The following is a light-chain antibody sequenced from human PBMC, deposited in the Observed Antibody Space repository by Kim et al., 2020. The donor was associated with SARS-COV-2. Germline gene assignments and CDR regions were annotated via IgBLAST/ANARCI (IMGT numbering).Light chain of an antibody. CDR1: QSVSSN. V-gene: IGKV3-15*01. CDR2: GAS. Sequence: PGESGTLSCGASQSVSSNLAWYQQKPGQAPRLLIYGASTRATDIPARFSGSGSGTEFTLSISSLQSEDSAVYYCQQYNTWPPAYTFGQGTKVDIK. CDR3: QQYNTWPPAYT. J-gene: IGKJ2*01.